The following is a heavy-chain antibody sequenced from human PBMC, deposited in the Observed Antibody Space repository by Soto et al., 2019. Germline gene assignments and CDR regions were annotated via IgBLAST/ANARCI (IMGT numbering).Heavy chain of an antibody. J-gene: IGHJ3*01. Sequence: QVQLVQSGAEVKKPGASVKVSCKASGYTFTSYGISWVRQAPGQGLEWMGWISAYNGNTNYAQNLPGKVTMTTDTSTSTAYREPRCLSCDGTAVYSCASGDGLCGFYTHSAFDAWGPWAKVT. D-gene: IGHD4-17*01. CDR2: ISAYNGNT. V-gene: IGHV1-18*01. CDR1: GYTFTSYG. CDR3: ASGDGLCGFYTHSAFDA.